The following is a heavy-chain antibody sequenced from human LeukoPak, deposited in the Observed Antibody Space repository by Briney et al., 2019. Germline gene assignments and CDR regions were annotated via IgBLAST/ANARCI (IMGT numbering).Heavy chain of an antibody. V-gene: IGHV3-7*01. CDR2: IKKDGSEK. D-gene: IGHD3-3*01. Sequence: GGXPRLSCAASGFTFSSYWMSWVRQAPGKGLEWVADIKKDGSEKYYVDSVKGRFTISRDNAKNSLYLQMNSLRAEDTAVYYCARVQSYYDFWSGSLNYGAFDIWGQGTMVTVSS. CDR1: GFTFSSYW. J-gene: IGHJ3*02. CDR3: ARVQSYYDFWSGSLNYGAFDI.